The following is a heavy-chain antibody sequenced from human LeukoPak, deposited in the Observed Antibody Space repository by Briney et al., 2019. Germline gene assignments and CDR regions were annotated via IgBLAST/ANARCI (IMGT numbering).Heavy chain of an antibody. Sequence: SETLSLTCTVSGGSISSYYWNWIRQPPGKGLEWIGYIYYSGSTNYNPSLKSRVTIAVDTSKNQFSLKLSSVTAADTAVYYCARGRSPDYWGQGTLVTVSS. CDR2: IYYSGST. V-gene: IGHV4-59*12. J-gene: IGHJ4*02. CDR3: ARGRSPDY. CDR1: GGSISSYY.